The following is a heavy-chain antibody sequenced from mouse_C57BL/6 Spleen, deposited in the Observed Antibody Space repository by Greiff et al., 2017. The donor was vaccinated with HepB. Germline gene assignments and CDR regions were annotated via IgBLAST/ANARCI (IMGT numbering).Heavy chain of an antibody. Sequence: EVQRVESGGGLVKPGGSLKLSCAASGFTFSSYTMSWVRQTPEKRLEWVATISGGGGNTYYPDSVKGRFTISRDNAKNTLYLQMSSLRSEDTALYYCARQEGSFHPQIYYGLAWFAYWGQGTLVTVSA. D-gene: IGHD2-1*01. CDR1: GFTFSSYT. V-gene: IGHV5-9*01. CDR3: ARQEGSFHPQIYYGLAWFAY. J-gene: IGHJ3*01. CDR2: ISGGGGNT.